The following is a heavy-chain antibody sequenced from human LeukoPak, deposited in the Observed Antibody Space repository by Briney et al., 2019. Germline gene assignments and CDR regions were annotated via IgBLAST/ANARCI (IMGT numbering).Heavy chain of an antibody. D-gene: IGHD3-10*01. Sequence: GGSLRLSCAASGFTFSSYGMHWVRQAPGKGLEWVAFIRSDGSNKYYADSVKGRFTISRDNSRNTLYLQMNSLRAEDTAVYYCARDGSGRVPEMSAPDYWGQGTLVTVSS. CDR3: ARDGSGRVPEMSAPDY. J-gene: IGHJ4*02. V-gene: IGHV3-30*02. CDR1: GFTFSSYG. CDR2: IRSDGSNK.